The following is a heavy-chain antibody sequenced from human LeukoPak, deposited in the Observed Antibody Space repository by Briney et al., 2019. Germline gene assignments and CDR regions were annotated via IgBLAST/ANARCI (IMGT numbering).Heavy chain of an antibody. CDR3: AKCGNSGCHLIDY. J-gene: IGHJ4*02. V-gene: IGHV3-23*01. CDR1: GFTFTTNA. Sequence: GGSLRLSCAVSGFTFTTNAMSWVRQAPGKGLEWVSAISGRTGATYYADSEKGRFIISRDNSKSTLYLQMDSLRAEDTAVYYCAKCGNSGCHLIDYWGQGTLVTVSS. D-gene: IGHD5-12*01. CDR2: ISGRTGAT.